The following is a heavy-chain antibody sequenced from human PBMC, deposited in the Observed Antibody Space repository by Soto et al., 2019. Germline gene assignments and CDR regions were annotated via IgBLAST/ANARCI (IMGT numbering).Heavy chain of an antibody. CDR2: INPNGGST. CDR3: ARSLLQGDF. D-gene: IGHD2-21*01. CDR1: GYTFIHYY. Sequence: QVQLVQSGAEVKKPGASVKISCKASGYTFIHYYIHWVRQAPGQGLEWMAIINPNGGSTNYAQKCQGRVTVTSETSTTTVSMELNSLESDDTAVYFCARSLLQGDFWGQGTLVTVSS. V-gene: IGHV1-46*01. J-gene: IGHJ4*02.